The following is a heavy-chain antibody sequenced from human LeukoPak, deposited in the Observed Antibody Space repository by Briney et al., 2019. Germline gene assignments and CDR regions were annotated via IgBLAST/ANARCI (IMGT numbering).Heavy chain of an antibody. Sequence: GGSLRLSCAASGFTFSGFAISWVRQAPGKGLEWVSAISGSGATTYYADSVKGRFTISRDNSKNTLYLQMNSLRAEDTAVYYCARVGGVEYFDYWGRGTLVTVSS. V-gene: IGHV3-23*01. CDR2: ISGSGATT. J-gene: IGHJ4*02. CDR3: ARVGGVEYFDY. CDR1: GFTFSGFA. D-gene: IGHD2-8*01.